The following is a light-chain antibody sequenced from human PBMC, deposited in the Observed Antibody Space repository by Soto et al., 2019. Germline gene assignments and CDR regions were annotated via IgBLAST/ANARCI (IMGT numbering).Light chain of an antibody. Sequence: IQMTQSPSSLSTSVGDRVTITCQASQDIKNYLIRYQDKAGRAPKLLIYDASTLETEVSSRFSRSSSATHFTLTLSSLRPEDITTYYCQKFDSVPCTFGQGTKLEMK. CDR3: QKFDSVPCT. CDR2: DAS. CDR1: QDIKNY. V-gene: IGKV1-33*01. J-gene: IGKJ2*02.